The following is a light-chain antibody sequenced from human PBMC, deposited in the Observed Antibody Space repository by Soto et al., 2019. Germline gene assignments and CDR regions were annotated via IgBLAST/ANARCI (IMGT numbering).Light chain of an antibody. J-gene: IGLJ1*01. CDR1: SSDIGAYDY. V-gene: IGLV2-14*01. Sequence: QSALAQPASVSGSPGQSITISCTGTSSDIGAYDYVSWYPQHPGKAPKLMIYEVTNRPSGVSSRFSASKSGDTASLTISGLQAEDEADYYCSSYTGSNTLYVFGTGTKVTVL. CDR2: EVT. CDR3: SSYTGSNTLYV.